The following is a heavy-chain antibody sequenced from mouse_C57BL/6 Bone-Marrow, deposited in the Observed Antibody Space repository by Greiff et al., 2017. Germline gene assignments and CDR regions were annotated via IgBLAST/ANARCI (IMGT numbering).Heavy chain of an antibody. CDR2: ISSGGSYP. D-gene: IGHD1-1*01. CDR1: GFTFSSYG. Sequence: EVQVVESGGDLVKPGGSLKLSCAASGFTFSSYGMSWVRQTPDKRLEWVATISSGGSYPYYPDSVKGRFTISRDNAKNTLYLQMSSLKSEDTAMYYCARQTVVHYYAMDYWGQGTSVTVSS. CDR3: ARQTVVHYYAMDY. V-gene: IGHV5-6*01. J-gene: IGHJ4*01.